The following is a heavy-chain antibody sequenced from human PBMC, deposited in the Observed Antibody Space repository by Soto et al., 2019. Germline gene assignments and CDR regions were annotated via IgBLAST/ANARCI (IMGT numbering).Heavy chain of an antibody. J-gene: IGHJ4*02. CDR1: GSTFSNYG. Sequence: GSLRLSCAASGSTFSNYGMNWVRQAPGKGLEWVSSISSSGNYMYYADSVKGRFTISRDNAKNSLYLQMNSLRAEDTAVYYCARDCSSTSCYGGHFDYWGQGTLVTVSS. CDR3: ARDCSSTSCYGGHFDY. V-gene: IGHV3-21*01. CDR2: ISSSGNYM. D-gene: IGHD2-2*01.